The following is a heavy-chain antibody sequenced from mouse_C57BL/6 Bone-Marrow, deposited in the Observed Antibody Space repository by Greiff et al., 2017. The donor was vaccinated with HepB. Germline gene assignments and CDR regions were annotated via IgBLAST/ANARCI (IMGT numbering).Heavy chain of an antibody. D-gene: IGHD1-1*01. CDR1: GYAFTNYL. V-gene: IGHV1-54*01. CDR2: INPGSGGT. CDR3: ARPNLLLRSFAY. Sequence: QVHVKQSGAELVRPGTSVKVSCKASGYAFTNYLIEWVKQRPGQGLEWIGVINPGSGGTNYNEKFKGKATLTADKSSSTAYMQLSSLTSEDSAVYFCARPNLLLRSFAYWGQGTLVTVSA. J-gene: IGHJ3*01.